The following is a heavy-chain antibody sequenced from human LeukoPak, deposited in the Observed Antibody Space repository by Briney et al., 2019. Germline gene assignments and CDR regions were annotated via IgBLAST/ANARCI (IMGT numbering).Heavy chain of an antibody. D-gene: IGHD3-10*01. Sequence: PGRSLRLSCAASGFTFSIYSMHWVRQAPGKGLEWVAVISSDGNNKYYADSVKGRFTISRDNSKNTLYLQMNSLRTEDTAVYYCARLYASGSYIDYWGQGTLVTVSS. V-gene: IGHV3-30*03. J-gene: IGHJ4*02. CDR2: ISSDGNNK. CDR1: GFTFSIYS. CDR3: ARLYASGSYIDY.